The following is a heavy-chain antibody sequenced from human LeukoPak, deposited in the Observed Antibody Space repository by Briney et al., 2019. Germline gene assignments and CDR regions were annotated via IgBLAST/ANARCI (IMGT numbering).Heavy chain of an antibody. CDR2: ISKDESNK. J-gene: IGHJ4*02. V-gene: IGHV3-30*18. CDR3: AKDNPVFEY. Sequence: PGGSLRLSCAASGFSFSTFGMHWVRQTPAKGLAWVSHISKDESNKYYAASVKGRFTISRETSKNTLLLQTNSQRVEDTAVYYCAKDNPVFEYWGQGTLVTVSS. CDR1: GFSFSTFG.